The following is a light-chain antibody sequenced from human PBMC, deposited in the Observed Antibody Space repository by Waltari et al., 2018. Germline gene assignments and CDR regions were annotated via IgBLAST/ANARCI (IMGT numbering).Light chain of an antibody. CDR1: KLGDKS. V-gene: IGLV3-1*01. CDR3: QAWDSSTYV. CDR2: LDT. Sequence: SYELTQPPSVSVSPGQTASITCSGDKLGDKSACWYQQMPGQSPVLVIYLDTKRPSAIPERFSGSKSGNTATLTISGTQTMDEADYYCQAWDSSTYVFGTGTKVTVL. J-gene: IGLJ1*01.